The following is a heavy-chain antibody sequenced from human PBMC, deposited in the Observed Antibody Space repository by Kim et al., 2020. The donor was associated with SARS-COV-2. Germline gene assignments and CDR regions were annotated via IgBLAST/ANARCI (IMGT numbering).Heavy chain of an antibody. D-gene: IGHD3-22*01. V-gene: IGHV3-49*03. CDR2: IRSKAYGGTT. CDR3: TRVGSYYYDSSGYYSLRWAFDY. Sequence: GGSLRLSCTASGFTFGDYAMSWFRQAPGKGLEWVGFIRSKAYGGTTEYAASVKGRFTISRDDSKSIAYLQMNSLKTEDTAVYYCTRVGSYYYDSSGYYSLRWAFDYWGQGTLVTVSS. CDR1: GFTFGDYA. J-gene: IGHJ4*02.